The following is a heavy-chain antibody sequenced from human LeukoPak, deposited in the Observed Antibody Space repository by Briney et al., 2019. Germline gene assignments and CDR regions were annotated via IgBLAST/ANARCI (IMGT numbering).Heavy chain of an antibody. D-gene: IGHD2-2*01. CDR1: GFTFSSYG. J-gene: IGHJ4*02. CDR3: ARDTRISSTNPGY. CDR2: IWYDGSNR. Sequence: GGSLRLSCAASGFTFSSYGMHWVRQAPGKGLEWVAIIWYDGSNRYYADSVKGRFTISRDNSKNTLYLQMNSLRAEDTAVYYCARDTRISSTNPGYWGQGTLVTVSS. V-gene: IGHV3-33*01.